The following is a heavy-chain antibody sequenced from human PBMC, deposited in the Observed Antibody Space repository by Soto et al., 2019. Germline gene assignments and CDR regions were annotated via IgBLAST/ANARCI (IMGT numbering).Heavy chain of an antibody. CDR3: ATNYHDFWSGTLDV. CDR2: IYSGGTT. CDR1: GFTVSGNY. D-gene: IGHD3-3*01. Sequence: HPGGSLRLSCAASGFTVSGNYMSWVRQAPGKGLEWVSVIYSGGTTYYADSVKGRFTISRDNSKNTLYLQMNSLRAEDTAVYYCATNYHDFWSGTLDVWGKGTAVTVSS. J-gene: IGHJ6*04. V-gene: IGHV3-66*01.